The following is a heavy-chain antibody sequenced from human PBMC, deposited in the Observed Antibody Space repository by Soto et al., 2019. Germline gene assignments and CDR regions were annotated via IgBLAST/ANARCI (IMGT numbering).Heavy chain of an antibody. V-gene: IGHV4-34*01. CDR3: ARDYGDKFDY. CDR1: GGSFSGYY. CDR2: INHSGST. J-gene: IGHJ4*02. D-gene: IGHD4-17*01. Sequence: LSLTCAVYGGSFSGYYWSWIRQPPGKGLEWIGEINHSGSTNYNPSLKSRVTISVDTSKNQFSLKLSSVTAADTAVYYCARDYGDKFDYWGQRTLVTVSS.